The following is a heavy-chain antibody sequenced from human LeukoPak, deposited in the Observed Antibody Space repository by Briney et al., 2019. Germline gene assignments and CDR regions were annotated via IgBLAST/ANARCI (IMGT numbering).Heavy chain of an antibody. J-gene: IGHJ6*02. CDR3: ARTYYYDSSGYYYEYYYYYGMDV. CDR1: GGSVSSGSYY. CDR2: IYYSGST. Sequence: PSETLSLTCTVSGGSVSSGSYYWSWIRQPPGKGLEWIGYIYYSGSTNYNPSLKSRVTISVDTSKNQSSLKLSSVTAADTAVYYCARTYYYDSSGYYYEYYYYYGMDVWGQGTTVTVSS. V-gene: IGHV4-61*01. D-gene: IGHD3-22*01.